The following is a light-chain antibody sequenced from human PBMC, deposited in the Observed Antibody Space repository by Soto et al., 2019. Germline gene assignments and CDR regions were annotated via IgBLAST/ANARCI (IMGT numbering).Light chain of an antibody. Sequence: EIVLTQSPVTLSLSPGERATLSCRASQSVSSYLVWYQQKPGQAPRLLIYDASNRATGIPTRFSGSGSGTDFTLTISSLEPEHFAVYYCQQHSNWQITFGGGTKVEIK. CDR1: QSVSSY. CDR3: QQHSNWQIT. J-gene: IGKJ4*01. V-gene: IGKV3-11*01. CDR2: DAS.